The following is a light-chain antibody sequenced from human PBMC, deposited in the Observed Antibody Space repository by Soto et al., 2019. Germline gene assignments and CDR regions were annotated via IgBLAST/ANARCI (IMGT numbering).Light chain of an antibody. CDR3: VLLCDGDWV. V-gene: IGLV7-43*01. J-gene: IGLJ3*02. Sequence: QAVVTQEPSLTVSPGGTVTLTCASSTGAVTRRCYPNWFQQQPGQVPRPLIYTTINKYSWTPARFSGSLLGGKAALTLSGAQHDEEDDYYHVLLCDGDWVFGGGTKVTVL. CDR2: TTI. CDR1: TGAVTRRCY.